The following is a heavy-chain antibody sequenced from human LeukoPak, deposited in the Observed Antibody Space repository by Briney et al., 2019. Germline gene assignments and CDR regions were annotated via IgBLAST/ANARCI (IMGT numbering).Heavy chain of an antibody. Sequence: SETLSLTCTVSGYSISSGYYWGWIRQPPGKGLEWIGSIYHSGSTYYNPSLKSRVTISVDTSKNQFSLKLSSVTAADTAVYYCARHGPGGYSEAFDPWGQGTLVTVSS. CDR3: ARHGPGGYSEAFDP. CDR1: GYSISSGYY. V-gene: IGHV4-38-2*02. D-gene: IGHD6-13*01. J-gene: IGHJ5*02. CDR2: IYHSGST.